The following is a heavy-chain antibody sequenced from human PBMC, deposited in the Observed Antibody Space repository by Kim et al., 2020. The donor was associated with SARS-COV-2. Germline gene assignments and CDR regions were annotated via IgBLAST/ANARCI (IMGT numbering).Heavy chain of an antibody. CDR2: A. J-gene: IGHJ4*02. CDR3: ARDYDSSSFDY. D-gene: IGHD6-13*01. V-gene: IGHV1-69*01. Sequence: ANYAQKVQGRVTITADESTSTAYMELSSLRSEDTAVYYCARDYDSSSFDYWGQGTLVTVSS.